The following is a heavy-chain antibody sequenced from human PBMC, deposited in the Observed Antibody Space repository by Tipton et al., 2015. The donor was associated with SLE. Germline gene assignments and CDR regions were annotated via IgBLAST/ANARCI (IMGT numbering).Heavy chain of an antibody. CDR1: GYTFTSYG. CDR2: ISAYNSGT. V-gene: IGHV1-18*01. J-gene: IGHJ4*02. CDR3: ATLKPGWEIEEY. Sequence: QSGPEVKKPGASVKVSCKASGYTFTSYGISWVRQAPGQRPEWIGWISAYNSGTEYSHRLQGRITMTTDTSTSTAYMELSSLISDDTAVYYCATLKPGWEIEEYWGQGTLVTVSS. D-gene: IGHD1-26*01.